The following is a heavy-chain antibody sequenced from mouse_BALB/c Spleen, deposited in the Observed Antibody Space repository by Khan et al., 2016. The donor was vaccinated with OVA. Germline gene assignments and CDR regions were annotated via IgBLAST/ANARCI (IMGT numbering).Heavy chain of an antibody. J-gene: IGHJ4*01. D-gene: IGHD2-4*01. CDR3: DRNTRMITTVMDY. CDR2: IWSDGKT. Sequence: QVQLKESGPGLVAPSQSLSITCTVSGFSLTSYGVHWVRQPPGKGLEWLVVIWSDGKTTYNSTLKSRLSISKDNSKSQVFLKMNSLRTDDTAMYYCDRNTRMITTVMDYWGQGTSVTVSS. CDR1: GFSLTSYG. V-gene: IGHV2-6*02.